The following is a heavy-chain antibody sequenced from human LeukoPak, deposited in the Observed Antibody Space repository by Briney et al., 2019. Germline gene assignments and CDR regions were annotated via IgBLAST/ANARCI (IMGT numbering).Heavy chain of an antibody. Sequence: PGGSLRLSCAASGFTFSSYAMHWVRQAPGKGLEYVSGISTNGDITYYTNSVKGRFTISRDNSKNTVYLQLGSLRAEDTAVYYCARDDGYDNSGYNSFDHWGQGTLVTVSS. CDR2: ISTNGDIT. D-gene: IGHD3-22*01. CDR1: GFTFSSYA. J-gene: IGHJ4*02. V-gene: IGHV3-64*01. CDR3: ARDDGYDNSGYNSFDH.